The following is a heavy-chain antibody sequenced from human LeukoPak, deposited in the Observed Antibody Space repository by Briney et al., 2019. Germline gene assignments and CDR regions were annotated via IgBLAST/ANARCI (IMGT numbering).Heavy chain of an antibody. CDR2: TSYDGSNK. Sequence: GGSLRLSCAASGFTFSSYAMHWVRQAPGKGLEWVAVTSYDGSNKYYADSVKGRFTISRDNSKNTLYLQMNSLRAEDTAVYYCARAHGGNSGRDYWGQGTLVTVSS. J-gene: IGHJ4*02. V-gene: IGHV3-30*01. D-gene: IGHD4-23*01. CDR1: GFTFSSYA. CDR3: ARAHGGNSGRDY.